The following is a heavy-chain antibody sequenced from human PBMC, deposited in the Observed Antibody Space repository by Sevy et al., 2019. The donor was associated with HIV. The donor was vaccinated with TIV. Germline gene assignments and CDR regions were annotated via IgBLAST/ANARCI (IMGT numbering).Heavy chain of an antibody. V-gene: IGHV3-53*01. CDR1: GFTVSRNY. Sequence: GGSLRLSCAASGFTVSRNYMSWVRQAPGKGLEWVSVIYSGGSTYYADSVKGRFTISIDNSKNTLYLQMNSLRAEDTAVYYCARERIVGATWGGFDYWGQGTLVTVSS. J-gene: IGHJ4*02. CDR3: ARERIVGATWGGFDY. CDR2: IYSGGST. D-gene: IGHD1-26*01.